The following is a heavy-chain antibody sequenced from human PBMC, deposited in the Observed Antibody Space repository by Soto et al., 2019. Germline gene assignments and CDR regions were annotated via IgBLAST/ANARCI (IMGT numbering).Heavy chain of an antibody. Sequence: SETLSLTCSVYGGSFSGYYWSWIRQPPVKGLEWIGEINHSGSTNYNPSLKSRVTISVDTSKNQFSLKLSSVTAADTAVYYCARDISRAGADYYFDYWGQGTPGTVYS. D-gene: IGHD6-13*01. CDR3: ARDISRAGADYYFDY. CDR1: GGSFSGYY. V-gene: IGHV4-34*01. CDR2: INHSGST. J-gene: IGHJ4*02.